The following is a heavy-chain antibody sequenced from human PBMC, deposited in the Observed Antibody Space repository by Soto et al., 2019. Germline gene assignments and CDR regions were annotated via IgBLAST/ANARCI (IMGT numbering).Heavy chain of an antibody. CDR2: ISSSSSYI. CDR3: ARDQWPYRYSSSGLIDY. D-gene: IGHD6-13*01. Sequence: PGGSLRLSCAASGFTLSSYSMNWVRQAPGKGLEWVSSISSSSSYIYYADSVKGRFTISRDNAKNSLYLQMNSLRAEDTAVYYWARDQWPYRYSSSGLIDYWGQGTLVTVSS. V-gene: IGHV3-21*01. CDR1: GFTLSSYS. J-gene: IGHJ4*02.